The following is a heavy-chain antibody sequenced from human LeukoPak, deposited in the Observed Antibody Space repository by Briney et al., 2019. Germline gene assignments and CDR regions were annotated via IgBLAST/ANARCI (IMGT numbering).Heavy chain of an antibody. D-gene: IGHD2-21*02. CDR2: IYYSGST. Sequence: SETLSLTCTVSGGSLNSYYWTWIRQPPGKGLEWIGNIYYSGSTNYNPSLKSRVTMLVDMSKNQFSLKLNSVTAADTAVYYCARGIVVVTANYDYHYMDVWGKGTTVTISS. J-gene: IGHJ6*03. CDR1: GGSLNSYY. V-gene: IGHV4-59*01. CDR3: ARGIVVVTANYDYHYMDV.